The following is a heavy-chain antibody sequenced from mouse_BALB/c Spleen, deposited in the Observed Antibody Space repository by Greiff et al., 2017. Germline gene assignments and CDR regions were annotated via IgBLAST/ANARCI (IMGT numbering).Heavy chain of an antibody. CDR2: IYPGDGDT. J-gene: IGHJ1*01. CDR1: GYTFTSYW. Sequence: QVQLKESGAELARPGASVKLSCKASGYTFTSYWMQWVKQRPGQGLEWIGAIYPGDGDTRYTQKFKGKATLTADKSSSTAYMQLSSLASEDSAVYYCAKDYGNYEYFDVWGAGTTVTVSS. V-gene: IGHV1-87*01. D-gene: IGHD2-1*01. CDR3: AKDYGNYEYFDV.